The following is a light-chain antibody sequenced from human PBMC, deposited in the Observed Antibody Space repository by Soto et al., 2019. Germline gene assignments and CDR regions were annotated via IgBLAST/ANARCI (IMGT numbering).Light chain of an antibody. Sequence: QSVLTQPASVSGSPGQSITISCTGTSSDVGGYNYVSWYQQHPGKAPKLMIYDVSNRLSGVSNRFSGSKSGNTASLTISGLQAEDEADYYCRSYTRSSVVVFGGGTKLPVL. CDR1: SSDVGGYNY. CDR2: DVS. V-gene: IGLV2-14*01. J-gene: IGLJ2*01. CDR3: RSYTRSSVVV.